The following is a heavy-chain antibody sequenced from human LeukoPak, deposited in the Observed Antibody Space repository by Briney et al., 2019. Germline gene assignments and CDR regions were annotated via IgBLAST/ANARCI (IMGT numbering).Heavy chain of an antibody. Sequence: ASVKVSCKGSGYTFTGYYMHWVRQAPGQGLEWMGWINPNSGGTNYAQKFQGRVTMTRDTSISTAYMELSRLRSDDTAVYYCASQSSSSGVGDWFDPWGQGTLVTVSS. D-gene: IGHD6-6*01. CDR2: INPNSGGT. CDR1: GYTFTGYY. J-gene: IGHJ5*02. V-gene: IGHV1-2*02. CDR3: ASQSSSSGVGDWFDP.